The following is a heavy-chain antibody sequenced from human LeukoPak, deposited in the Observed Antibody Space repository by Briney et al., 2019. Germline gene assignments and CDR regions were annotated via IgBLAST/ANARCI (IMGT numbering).Heavy chain of an antibody. V-gene: IGHV3-21*01. CDR2: ISSSSSYI. CDR3: ARDLRLYSSSWYEPDC. D-gene: IGHD6-13*01. Sequence: GGSLRLSCAASEFTFSSYSMNWVRQAPGKGLEWVSSISSSSSYIYYADSVKGRFTISRDNAKNSLYLQMNSLGAEDTAVYYCARDLRLYSSSWYEPDCWGQGTLVTVSS. CDR1: EFTFSSYS. J-gene: IGHJ4*02.